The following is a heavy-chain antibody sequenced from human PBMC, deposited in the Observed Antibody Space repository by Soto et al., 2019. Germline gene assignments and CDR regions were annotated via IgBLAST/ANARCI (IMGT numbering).Heavy chain of an antibody. J-gene: IGHJ6*02. CDR1: GFSISDYG. CDR2: ISYDGSNT. D-gene: IGHD1-26*01. CDR3: AKGAGDRLALGMDV. Sequence: GGSLRLSCAASGFSISDYGMEWVRQAPGKGLEWVALISYDGSNTYYADSVKGRFTISRDNSKDTLFLQMTGLRREDTAVYYCAKGAGDRLALGMDVWGQGTTVTVSS. V-gene: IGHV3-30*18.